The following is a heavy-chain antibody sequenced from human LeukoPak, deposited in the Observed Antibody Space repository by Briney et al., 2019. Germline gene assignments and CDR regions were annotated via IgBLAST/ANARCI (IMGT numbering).Heavy chain of an antibody. CDR2: IYYSGST. CDR1: GGSISSSSYY. Sequence: PSETLSLTCTVSGGSISSSSYYWGWTRQPPGKGLEWIGSIYYSGSTYYNPSLKSRVTISVDTSKNQFSLKLSSVTAADTAVYYCARLVVYIAVAGSFDYWGQGTLVTVSS. D-gene: IGHD6-19*01. V-gene: IGHV4-39*01. CDR3: ARLVVYIAVAGSFDY. J-gene: IGHJ4*02.